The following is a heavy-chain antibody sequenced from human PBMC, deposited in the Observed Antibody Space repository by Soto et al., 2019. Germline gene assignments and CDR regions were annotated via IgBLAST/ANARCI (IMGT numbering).Heavy chain of an antibody. D-gene: IGHD2-2*01. CDR3: ARDCSSSSCSVWHY. Sequence: PGGSLRLSCAASVFSLSNYAMTWVRQAPGKGLEWVSGITGSVDKTYYADSVKGRFIISRDNSKNTLYLQMNSLRAEDTALYYCARDCSSSSCSVWHYWGQGTLVTVSS. CDR2: ITGSVDKT. V-gene: IGHV3-23*01. J-gene: IGHJ4*02. CDR1: VFSLSNYA.